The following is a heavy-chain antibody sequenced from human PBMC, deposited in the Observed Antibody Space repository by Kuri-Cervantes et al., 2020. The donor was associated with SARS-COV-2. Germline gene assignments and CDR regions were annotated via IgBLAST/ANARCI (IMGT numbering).Heavy chain of an antibody. Sequence: GESLKISCAASGFTFSSYGMHWVRQAPGKGLEWVAVIWYDGSNKYYADSVKGRFTISRDNSKNTLYLQMNSLRAEDTAVYYCARDFGVGATTAEDYWGQGTLVTVSS. CDR2: IWYDGSNK. CDR3: ARDFGVGATTAEDY. J-gene: IGHJ4*02. CDR1: GFTFSSYG. D-gene: IGHD1-26*01. V-gene: IGHV3-33*01.